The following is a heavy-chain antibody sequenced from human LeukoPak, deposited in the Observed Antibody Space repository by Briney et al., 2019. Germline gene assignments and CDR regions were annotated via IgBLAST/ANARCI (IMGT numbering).Heavy chain of an antibody. V-gene: IGHV3-23*01. J-gene: IGHJ6*03. D-gene: IGHD2-2*01. CDR2: ISGSGGST. CDR3: AYCSSTSCYGYYYYYMDV. Sequence: QPGGSLRLSCAASEFTFSSYAMSWVRQAPGKGLEWVSAISGSGGSTYYADSVKGRFTISRDNSKNTLYLQMNSLRAEDTAVYYCAYCSSTSCYGYYYYYMDVWGKGTTVTVSS. CDR1: EFTFSSYA.